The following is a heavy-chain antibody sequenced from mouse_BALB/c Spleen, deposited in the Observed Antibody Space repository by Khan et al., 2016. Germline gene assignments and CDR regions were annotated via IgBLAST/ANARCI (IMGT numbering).Heavy chain of an antibody. J-gene: IGHJ4*01. CDR2: ITTYTGEP. V-gene: IGHV9-1*02. D-gene: IGHD6-1*01. CDR3: TRRRQLDLYYAMDY. Sequence: QIQLVQSGPEMKKPGETVKISCKASGYNFQNYGMNWVMQTPGKGLKWMGWITTYTGEPTYADDFKGRFAFSLEASDSTAYLQINNLKNEDMATYFCTRRRQLDLYYAMDYWGQGTSVTVSS. CDR1: GYNFQNYG.